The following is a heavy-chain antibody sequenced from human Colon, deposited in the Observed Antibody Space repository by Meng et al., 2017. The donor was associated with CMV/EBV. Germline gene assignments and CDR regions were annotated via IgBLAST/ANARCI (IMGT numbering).Heavy chain of an antibody. CDR3: AKAYDE. CDR2: ISGDAITT. Sequence: SLSLSCAASGFTCSTSWMHWVRQAPGKGLVWVSGISGDAITTMYADSVKGRFTISRDNAKNTLYLQMNSLRAEDAAVYYCAKAYDEWGQGTLVTVSS. V-gene: IGHV3-74*03. CDR1: GFTCSTSW. J-gene: IGHJ4*02.